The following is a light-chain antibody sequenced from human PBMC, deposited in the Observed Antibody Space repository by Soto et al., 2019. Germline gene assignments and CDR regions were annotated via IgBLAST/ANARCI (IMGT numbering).Light chain of an antibody. V-gene: IGKV1-39*01. CDR1: QGISSF. J-gene: IGKJ5*01. Sequence: IQLTQSPSSLCASVGDRVTITCRASQGISSFLAWFQQKPGKAPKLLIYAASTLQSGVPSRFSGSGSGTDFTLTISSLQPEDFATYYCQQSYSTPITFGQGTRLEIK. CDR3: QQSYSTPIT. CDR2: AAS.